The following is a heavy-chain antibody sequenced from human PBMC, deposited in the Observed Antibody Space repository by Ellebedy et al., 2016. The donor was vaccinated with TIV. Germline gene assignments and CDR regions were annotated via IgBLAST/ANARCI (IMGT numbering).Heavy chain of an antibody. V-gene: IGHV1-18*04. J-gene: IGHJ4*02. CDR1: GYTFTSYG. CDR2: ISAYNGNT. D-gene: IGHD1-26*01. Sequence: ASVKVSCKASGYTFTSYGISWVRQAPGQGLEWMGWISAYNGNTNYAQKLQGRVTMTTDTSTSTAYMELRSLRSDDTAVYYCARGAVGATTIYEEFDYWGQGTLVTVSS. CDR3: ARGAVGATTIYEEFDY.